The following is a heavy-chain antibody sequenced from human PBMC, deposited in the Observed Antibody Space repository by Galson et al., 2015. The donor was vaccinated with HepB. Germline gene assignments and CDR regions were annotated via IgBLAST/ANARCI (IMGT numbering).Heavy chain of an antibody. D-gene: IGHD3-10*01. CDR1: GFTFSSYA. CDR3: AKVRTDGSGSYYNWYFDL. Sequence: SLRLSCAASGFTFSSYAMSWVRQAPGKGLEWVSAISGSGGSTYYADSVKGRFTISRDNSKNTLYLQMNSLRAEDTAVYYCAKVRTDGSGSYYNWYFDLWGRGTLVTVSS. V-gene: IGHV3-23*01. CDR2: ISGSGGST. J-gene: IGHJ2*01.